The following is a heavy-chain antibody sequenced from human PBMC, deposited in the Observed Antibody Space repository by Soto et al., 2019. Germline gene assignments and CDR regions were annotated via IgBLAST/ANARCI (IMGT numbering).Heavy chain of an antibody. J-gene: IGHJ6*02. D-gene: IGHD3-3*01. CDR1: GFTVSSNY. V-gene: IGHV3-53*01. CDR2: IYSGGST. Sequence: ETLSLSCAASGFTVSSNYMSWVRQAPGKGLEWVSVIYSGGSTYYADSVKGRFTISRDNSKNTLYLQMNSLRAEDTAVYYCARDSHLYYDFWSGYPGDYYGMDVWGQGTTVTVSS. CDR3: ARDSHLYYDFWSGYPGDYYGMDV.